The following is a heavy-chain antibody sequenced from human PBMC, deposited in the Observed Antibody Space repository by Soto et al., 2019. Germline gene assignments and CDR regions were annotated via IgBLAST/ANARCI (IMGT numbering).Heavy chain of an antibody. V-gene: IGHV4-34*01. Sequence: QVQLQQWGAGLLKPSETLSLTCAVFGGSFSDYYWIWIRQPPGKGLEWIGEINHSGTTNYKPSLQSRDTITVDTSTIQFSLKLSSVTAADSAVYYCSRGRRKALAYTSWYFDLWGRGTLVTVSS. CDR1: GGSFSDYY. CDR3: SRGRRKALAYTSWYFDL. J-gene: IGHJ2*01. D-gene: IGHD1-1*01. CDR2: INHSGTT.